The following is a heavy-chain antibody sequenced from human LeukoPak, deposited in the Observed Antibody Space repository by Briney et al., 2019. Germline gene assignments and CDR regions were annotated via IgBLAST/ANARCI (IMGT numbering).Heavy chain of an antibody. D-gene: IGHD3-22*01. CDR2: IYHSGST. Sequence: SGTLSLTCAVSGGSISSSNWWSWVRQPPGKGLEWIGEIYHSGSTNYNPSLKSRVTISVDKSKNQFSLKLSSVTAADTAVYYCARQFHDSSGHDAFDIWGQGTMVTVSS. CDR1: GGSISSSNW. CDR3: ARQFHDSSGHDAFDI. J-gene: IGHJ3*02. V-gene: IGHV4-4*02.